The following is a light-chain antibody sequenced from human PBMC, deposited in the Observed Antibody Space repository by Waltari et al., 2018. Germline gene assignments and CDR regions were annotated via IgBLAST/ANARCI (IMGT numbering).Light chain of an antibody. V-gene: IGLV4-69*01. Sequence: QLVLTQSPSASASLGASVKLTCTLSSRHRNYAIAWHQQQPEKGPRYLMKLNSDGTHNKGDGIPDRFSGSSSGAERYLTISSLQSEDEADYYCQTWGTGIRVFGGGTKLTVL. CDR3: QTWGTGIRV. CDR2: LNSDGTH. CDR1: SRHRNYA. J-gene: IGLJ3*02.